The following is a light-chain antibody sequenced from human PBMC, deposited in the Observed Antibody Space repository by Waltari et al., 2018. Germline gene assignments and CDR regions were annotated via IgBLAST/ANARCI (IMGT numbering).Light chain of an antibody. CDR3: SSYTTSSAPGV. CDR2: EVS. V-gene: IGLV2-14*01. Sequence: QSALTQPAPVSAPPGQSITISCSGPDSDFGSYDFVPWYQQHPGKAPHLIIYEVSNRPSGISNRFSASKSGNTASLTISGLQAEDEADYYCSSYTTSSAPGVFGTGTRVTVL. CDR1: DSDFGSYDF. J-gene: IGLJ1*01.